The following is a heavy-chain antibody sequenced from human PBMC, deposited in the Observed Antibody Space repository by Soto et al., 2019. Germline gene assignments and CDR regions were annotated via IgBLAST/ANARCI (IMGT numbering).Heavy chain of an antibody. V-gene: IGHV1-3*01. CDR2: INAANGNT. CDR1: GYTFISYA. CDR3: ARTSGYYFFDS. J-gene: IGHJ4*02. D-gene: IGHD3-22*01. Sequence: XSVKVSFNASGYTFISYAMHLVRQAPGQRLEWMGWINAANGNTKYSQKFQGRVTITRDTSASTAYMELSSLRSEDTAVYYCARTSGYYFFDSWGQGTLVTVSS.